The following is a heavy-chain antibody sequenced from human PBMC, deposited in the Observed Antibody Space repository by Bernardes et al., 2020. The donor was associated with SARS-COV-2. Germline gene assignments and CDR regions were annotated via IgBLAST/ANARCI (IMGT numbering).Heavy chain of an antibody. CDR2: IKSKTDGGTT. CDR1: GFTFSNAW. V-gene: IGHV3-15*01. CDR3: TTDRTVVPAAGRYYYYYGMDV. D-gene: IGHD2-2*01. J-gene: IGHJ6*02. Sequence: GGSLRLSCAASGFTFSNAWMSWVRQAPGKGLEWVGRIKSKTDGGTTDYAAPVKGRFTISRDDSKNTLYLQMNSLKTEDTAVYYCTTDRTVVPAAGRYYYYYGMDVWGQGTTVTVSS.